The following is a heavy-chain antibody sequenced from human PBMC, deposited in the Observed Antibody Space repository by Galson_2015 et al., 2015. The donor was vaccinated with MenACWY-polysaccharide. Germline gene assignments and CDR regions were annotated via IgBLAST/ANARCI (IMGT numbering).Heavy chain of an antibody. CDR3: ARESSRIVFHAFDI. D-gene: IGHD6-19*01. Sequence: SLRLSCAASRLTFRSSGMHWVRQAPGKGLEWVALIQNVGSPKAYADSVKGRFTISRDNSKNTLYLEMNSLRAEDTAVYYCARESSRIVFHAFDIWGQGTMVTVSS. J-gene: IGHJ3*02. CDR1: RLTFRSSG. V-gene: IGHV3-33*05. CDR2: IQNVGSPK.